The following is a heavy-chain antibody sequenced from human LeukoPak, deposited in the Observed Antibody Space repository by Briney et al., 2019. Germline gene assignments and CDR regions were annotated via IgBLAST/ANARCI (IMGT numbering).Heavy chain of an antibody. Sequence: GGSLRLSCAASGFTFSSYGMHWVRQAPGKGLEWVAFIRYDGSNKYYADSVKGRFTISRDNSKNTLYLQMYSLRAEDTAVYYCAKIPQVAAYTVPNFDFWGQGTLVTVSS. CDR2: IRYDGSNK. J-gene: IGHJ4*02. V-gene: IGHV3-30*02. CDR1: GFTFSSYG. D-gene: IGHD3-16*01. CDR3: AKIPQVAAYTVPNFDF.